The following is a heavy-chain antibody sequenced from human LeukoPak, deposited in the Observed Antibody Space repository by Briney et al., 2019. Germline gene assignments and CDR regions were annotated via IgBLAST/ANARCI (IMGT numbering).Heavy chain of an antibody. CDR2: ISSSSTTI. D-gene: IGHD3-10*01. J-gene: IGHJ4*02. CDR3: ARGGFGELFSSDY. V-gene: IGHV3-48*01. CDR1: GFTFSSYT. Sequence: GGPLRLSCAASGFTFSSYTMNWVRQAPGKGLEWVSYISSSSTTIYYADSVKGRFTISRDNAKNSLYLQMNSLRAEDTAVYYCARGGFGELFSSDYWGQGTLVTVSP.